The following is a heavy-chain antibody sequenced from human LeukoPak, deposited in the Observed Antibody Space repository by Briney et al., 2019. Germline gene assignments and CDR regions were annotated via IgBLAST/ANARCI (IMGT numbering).Heavy chain of an antibody. D-gene: IGHD3-10*01. Sequence: PGGSLRLSCAASGFTFSSYWMSWVRQAPGKGLEWVANIKQDGSEKYYVDSVKGRFTISRDNAKNSLYLQMNSLRAEDTAVYYCASGREYYGSGSYSYWGQGTLVTVSS. J-gene: IGHJ4*02. CDR2: IKQDGSEK. V-gene: IGHV3-7*01. CDR3: ASGREYYGSGSYSY. CDR1: GFTFSSYW.